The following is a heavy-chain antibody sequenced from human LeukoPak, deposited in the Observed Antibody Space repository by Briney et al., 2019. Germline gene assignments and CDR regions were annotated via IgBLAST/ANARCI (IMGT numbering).Heavy chain of an antibody. CDR3: ARDMTGSYYNDYFDY. CDR2: INHSGST. J-gene: IGHJ4*02. V-gene: IGHV4-34*01. D-gene: IGHD3-10*01. CDR1: GGSFSGYY. Sequence: PSETLSLTCAVYGGSFSGYYWSWIRQPPGKGLEWIGEINHSGSTNYNPSLKSRVTISVDTSKNQFSLKLSSVTAADTAVYYCARDMTGSYYNDYFDYWGQGTLVTVSS.